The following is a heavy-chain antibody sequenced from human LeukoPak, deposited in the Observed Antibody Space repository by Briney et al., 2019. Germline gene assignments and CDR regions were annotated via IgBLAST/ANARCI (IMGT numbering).Heavy chain of an antibody. V-gene: IGHV4-59*01. CDR3: ARHLSLGYCNGGSCYSAWFDP. J-gene: IGHJ5*02. Sequence: SETLSLTCTVSGGSISNKYWSWIRQPPGKGLEWIGYIYYSGSTNYNPSLKSRVTILVDTSKNQFSLKLSSVTAADTAVYYCARHLSLGYCNGGSCYSAWFDPWGQGTLVTVSS. D-gene: IGHD2-15*01. CDR1: GGSISNKY. CDR2: IYYSGST.